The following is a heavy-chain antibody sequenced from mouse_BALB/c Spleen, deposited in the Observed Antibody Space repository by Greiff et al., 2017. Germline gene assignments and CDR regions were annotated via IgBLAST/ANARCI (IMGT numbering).Heavy chain of an antibody. CDR2: IWAGGST. CDR3: ARDDYTAMDY. CDR1: GFSLTSYG. Sequence: VKLVESGPGLVAPSQSLSITCTVSGFSLTSYGVHWVRQPPGKGLEWLGVIWAGGSTNYNAALMSRLSIIKDNSNSQAFLKMNSLQTDATAMYSSARDDYTAMDYRGQGTSVTVSS. V-gene: IGHV2-9*02. J-gene: IGHJ4*01.